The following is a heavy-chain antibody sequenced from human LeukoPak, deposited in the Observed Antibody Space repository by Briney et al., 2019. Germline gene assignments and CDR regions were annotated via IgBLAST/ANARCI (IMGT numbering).Heavy chain of an antibody. D-gene: IGHD6-13*01. Sequence: GGSLRLSCAASGFSFSSYAMSWVRAAPGKGLEWVSRIGGSGDSTYSADSVKGRFTISRDNSKNTLYLQMNSPRAEDTAVYYCAKVETAAAATLRGFDYWGQETLVTVSS. CDR1: GFSFSSYA. CDR3: AKVETAAAATLRGFDY. J-gene: IGHJ4*02. CDR2: IGGSGDST. V-gene: IGHV3-23*01.